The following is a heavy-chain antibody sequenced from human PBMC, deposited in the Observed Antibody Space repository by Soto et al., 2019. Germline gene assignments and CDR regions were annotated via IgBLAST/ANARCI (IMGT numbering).Heavy chain of an antibody. CDR2: ISAHNGNT. D-gene: IGHD1-1*01. CDR1: GYAFTTYG. V-gene: IGHV1-18*01. Sequence: QVHLVQARAKVKKPGASVKVSCQSSGYAFTTYGITWVGQAPGQGLEWMGWISAHNGNTNYAQKLQGRVTVTRDTSTSTAYMELRSLRYDDTAVYYCARGRYGDYWGQGALVTVSS. J-gene: IGHJ4*02. CDR3: ARGRYGDY.